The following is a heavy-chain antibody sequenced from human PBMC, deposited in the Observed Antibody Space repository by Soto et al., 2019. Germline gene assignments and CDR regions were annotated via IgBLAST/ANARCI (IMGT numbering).Heavy chain of an antibody. Sequence: PSETLSLTCAVSGGSISSGGYAWSWIRQPPGKGLEWIGYIYHSGSTYYNPSLKSRVTISVDRSKNQFSLKLSSVTAADTAVYYCARGGVPAAIYTIDYWGQGTLVTVSS. D-gene: IGHD2-2*02. CDR1: GGSISSGGYA. J-gene: IGHJ4*02. V-gene: IGHV4-30-2*01. CDR2: IYHSGST. CDR3: ARGGVPAAIYTIDY.